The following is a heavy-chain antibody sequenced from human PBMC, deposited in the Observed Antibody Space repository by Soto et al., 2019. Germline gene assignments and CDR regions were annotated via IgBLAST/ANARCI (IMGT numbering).Heavy chain of an antibody. CDR1: GYTFTSYD. CDR3: ARGDKQYCSGGSCYPMDV. V-gene: IGHV1-8*01. CDR2: MNPNSGNT. Sequence: ASVKVSCKASGYTFTSYDINWVRQATGQGLEWMGWMNPNSGNTGYAQKFQGRVTMTRNTSISTPYMELSSLRSEDTAVYYCARGDKQYCSGGSCYPMDVWGKGTTVTVSS. J-gene: IGHJ6*04. D-gene: IGHD2-15*01.